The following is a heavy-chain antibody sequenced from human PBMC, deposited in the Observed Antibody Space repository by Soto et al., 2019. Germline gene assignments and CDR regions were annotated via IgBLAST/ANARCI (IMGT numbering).Heavy chain of an antibody. CDR3: ARPPSSSWAYYYYMDV. Sequence: SETLSLTCTVSCGSVSSSSYYWGWIRQPPGKGLEWIGSIYYSGSTYYNPSLKSRLTISVDTSKNQFSLKLSSVTAADTAVYYCARPPSSSWAYYYYMDVWGKATTVTVSS. J-gene: IGHJ6*03. D-gene: IGHD6-6*01. CDR1: CGSVSSSSYY. V-gene: IGHV4-39*01. CDR2: IYYSGST.